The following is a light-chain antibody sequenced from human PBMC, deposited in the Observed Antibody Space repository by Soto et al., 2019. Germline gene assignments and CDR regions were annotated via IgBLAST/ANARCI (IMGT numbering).Light chain of an antibody. CDR3: SSYTSSSTYV. V-gene: IGLV2-14*01. Sequence: ALTQPASVSGSPGQSITISCTGTSSDVGGYNYVSWYQQHPGKAPKLMIYEVSNRPSGVSNRFSGSKSGNTASLTISGLQAEDEADYYCSSYTSSSTYVFGTGSKVTVL. CDR1: SSDVGGYNY. CDR2: EVS. J-gene: IGLJ1*01.